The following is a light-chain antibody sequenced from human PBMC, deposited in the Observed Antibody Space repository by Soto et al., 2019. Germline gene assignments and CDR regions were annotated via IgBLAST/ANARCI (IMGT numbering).Light chain of an antibody. CDR1: SSDVGGYKC. V-gene: IGLV2-8*01. CDR3: SSYAGSNNYV. CDR2: EVS. Sequence: QSVLTQPPSASGSPGQSVTISCTGTSSDVGGYKCVSWYQQHPGKAPKLMIYEVSKRPSGVPDRFSGSKSGNTASLTVSGLQAEDEADYYCSSYAGSNNYVFGSGTKVTVL. J-gene: IGLJ1*01.